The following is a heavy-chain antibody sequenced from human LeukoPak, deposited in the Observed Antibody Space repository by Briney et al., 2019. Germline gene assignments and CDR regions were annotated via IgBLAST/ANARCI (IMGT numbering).Heavy chain of an antibody. CDR2: INHSGST. D-gene: IGHD6-19*01. CDR1: GGSFSGYY. Sequence: SETLSLTCAVYGGSFSGYYWSWIRQPPEKGLEWVGEINHSGSTNSNPSLKSRVTVSVDTSKNQFSLKLSSVTAADTAVYYCARGQRWIAVAEFDYWGQGTLVAVSS. J-gene: IGHJ4*02. V-gene: IGHV4-34*01. CDR3: ARGQRWIAVAEFDY.